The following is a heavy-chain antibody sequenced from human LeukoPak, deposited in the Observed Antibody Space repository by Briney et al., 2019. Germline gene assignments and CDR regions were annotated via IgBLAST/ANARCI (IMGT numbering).Heavy chain of an antibody. D-gene: IGHD6-19*01. CDR2: FDPEDGET. CDR3: ATIHPRGWLVLCGAFAI. V-gene: IGHV1-24*01. CDR1: GYTLTELS. Sequence: ASVKVSCKVSGYTLTELSMHWVRQAPGKGLEWMGGFDPEDGETIYAQKFQGRVTMTEDTSTDTAYMELSSLRSEDTAVYYCATIHPRGWLVLCGAFAIWGQGTMVTVSS. J-gene: IGHJ3*02.